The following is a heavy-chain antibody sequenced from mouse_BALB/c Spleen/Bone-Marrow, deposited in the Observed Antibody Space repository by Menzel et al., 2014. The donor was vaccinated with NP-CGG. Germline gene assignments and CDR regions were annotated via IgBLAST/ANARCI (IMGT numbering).Heavy chain of an antibody. CDR1: GYAFTNYL. CDR3: ARDGDYDEGYAMDY. CDR2: INPGSGGT. D-gene: IGHD2-4*01. Sequence: QVQLQQPGAELVRPGTSVKVSCKASGYAFTNYLIEWVKQRPGQGLEWIGVINPGSGGTNYNEKFKGKATLTADKSSSTAYMQLSSLTSDDSAVYFCARDGDYDEGYAMDYCGQGTSVTVSS. J-gene: IGHJ4*01. V-gene: IGHV1-54*01.